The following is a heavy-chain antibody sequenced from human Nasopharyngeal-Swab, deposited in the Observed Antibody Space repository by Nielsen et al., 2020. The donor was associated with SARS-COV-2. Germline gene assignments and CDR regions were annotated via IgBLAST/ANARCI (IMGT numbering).Heavy chain of an antibody. D-gene: IGHD6-13*01. CDR2: IVVGSGNT. CDR3: AALTIAAAGRVAFDI. Sequence: SVKVSCKASGFTFTSPAVQWVRQARGQRLEWIGWIVVGSGNTNYAQKFQERVTITRDMSTSTAYMELSSLRSEDTAVYYCAALTIAAAGRVAFDIWGQGTMVTVSS. CDR1: GFTFTSPA. V-gene: IGHV1-58*01. J-gene: IGHJ3*02.